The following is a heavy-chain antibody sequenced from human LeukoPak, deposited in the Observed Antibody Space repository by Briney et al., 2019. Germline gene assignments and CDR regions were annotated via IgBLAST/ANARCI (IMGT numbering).Heavy chain of an antibody. CDR2: ISGSGGST. CDR1: GFTFSSYR. J-gene: IGHJ4*02. CDR3: AKVSSGWYGY. Sequence: PGGSLRLSCVASGFTFSSYRMSWVRQAPGKGLEWVSAISGSGGSTYYADSVKGRFTISRDNSKNTLYLQMNSLRAEDTAVYYCAKVSSGWYGYWGQGTLVTVSS. V-gene: IGHV3-23*01. D-gene: IGHD6-19*01.